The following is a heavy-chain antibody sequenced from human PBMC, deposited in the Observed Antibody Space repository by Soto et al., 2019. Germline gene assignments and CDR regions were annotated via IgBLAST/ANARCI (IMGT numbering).Heavy chain of an antibody. J-gene: IGHJ4*02. Sequence: GGSLRLSCAGSGFTFKTYTFHWGRQPPGKGLEWMAVISYDGSNKYYADSVKGRFTVSRDNSKSTLFLQMNSLTPEDTAVYYCARGSMYNWNQSPPDSWGQGTLVTVSS. V-gene: IGHV3-30-3*01. CDR2: ISYDGSNK. CDR1: GFTFKTYT. CDR3: ARGSMYNWNQSPPDS. D-gene: IGHD1-20*01.